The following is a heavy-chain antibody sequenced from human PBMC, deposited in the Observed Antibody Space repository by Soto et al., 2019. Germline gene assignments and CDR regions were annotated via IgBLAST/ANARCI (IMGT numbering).Heavy chain of an antibody. CDR1: GYAITNAYH. CDR2: ISHSGDT. Sequence: SDTLSLTCAVSGYAITNAYHWGWIRQPPGKELEWIGTISHSGDTYYNPSLKSRVTISIDTAKNHLSLILSSVTAADTATYYCTRIYCTTTSCFINGMDVWGQGTTVT. J-gene: IGHJ6*02. CDR3: TRIYCTTTSCFINGMDV. V-gene: IGHV4-38-2*01. D-gene: IGHD2-2*01.